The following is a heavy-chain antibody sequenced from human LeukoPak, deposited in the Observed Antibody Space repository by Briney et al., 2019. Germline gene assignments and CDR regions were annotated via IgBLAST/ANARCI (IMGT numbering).Heavy chain of an antibody. V-gene: IGHV3-48*03. Sequence: GRSLRLSCAASGFTFSSYAMHWVRQAPGKGLEWVSYISTSGSTIYYADSVKGRFTISRDNAKNSLYLQMNSLRADDTGVYYCARTEKNWNYFDNWGQGTLVTVSS. CDR1: GFTFSSYA. D-gene: IGHD1-1*01. CDR2: ISTSGSTI. J-gene: IGHJ4*02. CDR3: ARTEKNWNYFDN.